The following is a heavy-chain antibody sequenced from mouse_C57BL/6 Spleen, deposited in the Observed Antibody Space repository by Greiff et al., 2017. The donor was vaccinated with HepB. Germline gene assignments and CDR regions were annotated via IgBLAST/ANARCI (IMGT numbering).Heavy chain of an antibody. CDR1: GYTFTSYW. D-gene: IGHD2-5*01. V-gene: IGHV1-55*01. CDR3: ARRAYYSNIYAMGY. Sequence: QVQLQQPGAELVKPGASVKMSCKASGYTFTSYWITWVKQRPGQGLEWIGDIYPGSGSTNYNEKFKSKATLTVDTSSSTAYMQLSSLTSEDSAVYYCARRAYYSNIYAMGYWVKKPQSPSPQ. J-gene: IGHJ4*01. CDR2: IYPGSGST.